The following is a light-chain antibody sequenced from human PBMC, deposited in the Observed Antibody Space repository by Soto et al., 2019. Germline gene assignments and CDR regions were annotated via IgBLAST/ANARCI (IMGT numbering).Light chain of an antibody. CDR1: QDIRNY. CDR3: QHYDHLPPLS. Sequence: DIQMTQSPSSLSASVGDRVTITCQASQDIRNYLNWYQQKPGKAPILLIYDASNLRAGVPSRFSGSGSGREFTFTISSLQPEDIAKYYCQHYDHLPPLSFGGGTKVEIK. V-gene: IGKV1-33*01. J-gene: IGKJ4*01. CDR2: DAS.